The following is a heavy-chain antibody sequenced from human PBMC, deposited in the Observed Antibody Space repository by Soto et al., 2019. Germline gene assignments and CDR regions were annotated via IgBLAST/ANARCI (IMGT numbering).Heavy chain of an antibody. Sequence: GGSLRLSCAASGFTFDDYAMHWVRQAPGKGLEWVSGISWNSGSIGYADSVKGRFTISRDNAKNSLYLQMNSLRAEDTALYYCAKDWARVEGAAAGTLAYYYGMDVWGQGTTVTVSS. V-gene: IGHV3-9*01. D-gene: IGHD6-13*01. CDR2: ISWNSGSI. J-gene: IGHJ6*02. CDR3: AKDWARVEGAAAGTLAYYYGMDV. CDR1: GFTFDDYA.